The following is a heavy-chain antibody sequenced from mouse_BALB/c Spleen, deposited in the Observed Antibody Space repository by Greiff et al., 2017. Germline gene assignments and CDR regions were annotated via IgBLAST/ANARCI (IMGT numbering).Heavy chain of an antibody. CDR2: INPSTGYT. V-gene: IGHV1-7*01. D-gene: IGHD1-1*01. Sequence: QVQLQQSGAELVKPGASVKMSCKASGYTFTSYCMHWVKQRPGQGLEWIGYINPSTGYTEYNQKFKDKATLTADKSSSTAYMQLSSLTSEDSAVYYCYYYGSSYYFDYWGQGTTLTVSS. CDR3: YYYGSSYYFDY. CDR1: GYTFTSYC. J-gene: IGHJ2*01.